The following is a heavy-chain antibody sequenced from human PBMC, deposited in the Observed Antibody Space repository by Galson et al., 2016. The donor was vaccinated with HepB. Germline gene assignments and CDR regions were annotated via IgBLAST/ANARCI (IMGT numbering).Heavy chain of an antibody. V-gene: IGHV3-53*01. CDR2: IYSGGST. J-gene: IGHJ4*02. CDR3: ARLWFGELARVF. CDR1: GFTVSNNC. Sequence: SLRLSCAVFGFTVSNNCMSWVRQAPGKGLEWVSVIYSGGSTYYADSVKGRFTISRDNSKNTVYLQMNSLRDEDTAVYYCARLWFGELARVFWGQGTLVTVSS. D-gene: IGHD3-10*01.